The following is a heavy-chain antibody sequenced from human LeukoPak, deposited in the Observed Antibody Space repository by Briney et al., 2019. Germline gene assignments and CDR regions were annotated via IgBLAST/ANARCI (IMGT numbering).Heavy chain of an antibody. D-gene: IGHD4-23*01. Sequence: PSQTLSLTCAVSGGSISSGGYSWSWIRQPPGKGLEWIGYIYHSGSTYYNPSLKSRVTISVDTSKNQFSLKLSSVTAVDTAVYYCARDRQGNPYYFDYWGQGTLVTVSS. V-gene: IGHV4-30-2*05. CDR3: ARDRQGNPYYFDY. CDR2: IYHSGST. CDR1: GGSISSGGYS. J-gene: IGHJ4*02.